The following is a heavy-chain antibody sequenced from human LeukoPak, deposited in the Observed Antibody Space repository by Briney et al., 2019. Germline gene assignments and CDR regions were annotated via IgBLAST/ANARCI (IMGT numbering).Heavy chain of an antibody. CDR1: GFTFSSYS. D-gene: IGHD3-22*01. CDR3: ARARYDSSGYYPLGDY. V-gene: IGHV3-21*01. Sequence: GGSLRLSCAASGFTFSSYSVNWVRQAPGKGLEWVSSITRSSIYIYYADSVKGRFTISRDNAKNSLFLQMNSLRAEDTAVYYCARARYDSSGYYPLGDYWGQGTLVTVSS. J-gene: IGHJ4*02. CDR2: ITRSSIYI.